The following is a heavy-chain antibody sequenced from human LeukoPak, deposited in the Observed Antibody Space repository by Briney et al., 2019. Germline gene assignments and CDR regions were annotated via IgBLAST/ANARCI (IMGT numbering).Heavy chain of an antibody. V-gene: IGHV1-8*01. D-gene: IGHD4-11*01. CDR2: MNPNSGNT. Sequence: GASVKVSCKASGYTFTSYDINWVRQATAQGLEWMGWMNPNSGNTGYAQKFQGRVTMTRNTSISTAYMELSSLRSEDTAVYYFARAPHYSNYELLWYYYYMDVWGKGTTVTVSS. CDR3: ARAPHYSNYELLWYYYYMDV. J-gene: IGHJ6*03. CDR1: GYTFTSYD.